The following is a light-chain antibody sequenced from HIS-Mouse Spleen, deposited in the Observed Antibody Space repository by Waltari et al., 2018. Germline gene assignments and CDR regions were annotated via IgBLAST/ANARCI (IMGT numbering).Light chain of an antibody. Sequence: SYELTQPPSVSVSPGQTARITCSGDALPKQYAYWYQQKPGQAPVRVIYKDSERPSGIPGRFSGSRSGTTVTLPISGVQAEDEADYYCQSADSSGTYHVVFGGGTKLTVL. CDR1: ALPKQY. CDR2: KDS. J-gene: IGLJ2*01. CDR3: QSADSSGTYHVV. V-gene: IGLV3-25*03.